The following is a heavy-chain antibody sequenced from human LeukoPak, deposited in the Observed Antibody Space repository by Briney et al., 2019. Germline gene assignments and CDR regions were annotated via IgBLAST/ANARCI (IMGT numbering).Heavy chain of an antibody. D-gene: IGHD1-26*01. CDR1: GGSISSYY. J-gene: IGHJ4*02. V-gene: IGHV4-59*01. CDR3: ARESSGSPYYFDY. Sequence: PSETLSLTCTVSGGSISSYYWSWIRQPPGKGLEWIGYIYYSGSTNYNPSLKSRVTISVDTSKNQFSLKLSSVTSADTAVYYCARESSGSPYYFDYWGQGTLVTVSS. CDR2: IYYSGST.